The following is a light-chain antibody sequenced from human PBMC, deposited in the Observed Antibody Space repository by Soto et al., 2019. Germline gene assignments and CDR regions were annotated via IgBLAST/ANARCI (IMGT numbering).Light chain of an antibody. CDR2: EVS. V-gene: IGLV2-14*01. Sequence: QSALTQPASVSGSPGQSITISCTGTSSDVGDYNYVSWYQQHPGKAPKLMIFEVSYRPSGVSHRFSGSKSGNTASLTISGLQAEDEADYYCSSKTSSRTPFVFGTGTKLTVL. CDR3: SSKTSSRTPFV. CDR1: SSDVGDYNY. J-gene: IGLJ1*01.